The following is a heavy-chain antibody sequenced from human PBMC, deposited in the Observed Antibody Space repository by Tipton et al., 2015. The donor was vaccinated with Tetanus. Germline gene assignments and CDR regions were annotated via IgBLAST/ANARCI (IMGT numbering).Heavy chain of an antibody. CDR3: ERDAYDFWSGYYSGPSYFGY. D-gene: IGHD3-3*01. J-gene: IGHJ4*02. CDR1: GFTFSNYW. Sequence: SLRLSCAASGFTFSNYWMSWVRQAPGKGLEWVANIKQDGSEKYYVDSVKGRFTISRDNAKNSLYLQINSLRAEETAVYYCERDAYDFWSGYYSGPSYFGYWGQGTLVTGSS. CDR2: IKQDGSEK. V-gene: IGHV3-7*01.